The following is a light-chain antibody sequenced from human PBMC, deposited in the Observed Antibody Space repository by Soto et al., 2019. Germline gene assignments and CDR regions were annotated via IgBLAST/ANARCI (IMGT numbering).Light chain of an antibody. Sequence: QSVLTQPPSASGNPGQRVTISCSGSSSNIGSNAVTWYQHLPGAAPKLLITNNNHRPSGVPDRFSGSKSGTSASLTISGLHSEDDGDYYCAAWDDSLNGFFVFGTGTKVTVL. CDR3: AAWDDSLNGFFV. CDR2: NNN. J-gene: IGLJ1*01. V-gene: IGLV1-44*01. CDR1: SSNIGSNA.